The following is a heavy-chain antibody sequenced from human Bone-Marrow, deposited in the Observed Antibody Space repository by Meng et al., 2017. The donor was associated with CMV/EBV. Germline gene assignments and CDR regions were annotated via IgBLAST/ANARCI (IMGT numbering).Heavy chain of an antibody. V-gene: IGHV4-34*01. D-gene: IGHD3-3*01. J-gene: IGHJ5*02. CDR2: INHSGST. Sequence: SETLSLTCAVYGGSFSGYYWSWIRQPPGKGLEWIGEINHSGSTNYNPSLKSRVTISVDTSKNQFSLKLSSVTAADTAVYYCARVPRLRFFSGLFDPWGQGTLVTVSS. CDR3: ARVPRLRFFSGLFDP. CDR1: GGSFSGYY.